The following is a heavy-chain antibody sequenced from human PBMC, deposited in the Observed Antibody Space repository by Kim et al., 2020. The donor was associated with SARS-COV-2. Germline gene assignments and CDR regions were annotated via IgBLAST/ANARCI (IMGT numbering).Heavy chain of an antibody. CDR3: AKDRYNEYDAFDI. D-gene: IGHD1-1*01. CDR2: ISSGGGSA. J-gene: IGHJ3*02. Sequence: GGSLRLSCAASGFTFSSYGMRWVRQAPGKGLEWVSGISSGGGSAYYADSVKGRFSISRDNSKNTVHLQMNSLRAEDTAVYYCAKDRYNEYDAFDIWGQGTMVPGSS. V-gene: IGHV3-23*01. CDR1: GFTFSSYG.